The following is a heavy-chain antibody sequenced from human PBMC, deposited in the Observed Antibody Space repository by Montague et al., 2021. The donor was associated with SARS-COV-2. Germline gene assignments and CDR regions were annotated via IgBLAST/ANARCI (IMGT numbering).Heavy chain of an antibody. CDR3: ARHPSGYCSSTSCYVG. V-gene: IGHV4-39*01. D-gene: IGHD2-2*01. CDR1: GGSISSSSYY. J-gene: IGHJ4*02. CDR2: IYYSGST. Sequence: SETLSLTCTVSGGSISSSSYYWGWIRQPPGKGLEWIGSIYYSGSTYYNPSLKSRVTISADTSKNQFSLKLSSVTAADTAVYYCARHPSGYCSSTSCYVGWGQGTLVTVSS.